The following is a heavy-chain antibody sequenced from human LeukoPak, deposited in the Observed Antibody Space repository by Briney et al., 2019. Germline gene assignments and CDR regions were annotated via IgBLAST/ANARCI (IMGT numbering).Heavy chain of an antibody. D-gene: IGHD6-13*01. Sequence: GACLRLSCAPSGFTVSSSYMRWASQPAGKGLGWVAVIWYDGSNKYYAGSVKSRFTISRDNSKNTLYLQMNSLRAEDTAVYYCARNGIAAVDFDYWGQGILVTVSS. CDR1: GFTVSSSY. V-gene: IGHV3-33*08. CDR3: ARNGIAAVDFDY. J-gene: IGHJ4*02. CDR2: IWYDGSNK.